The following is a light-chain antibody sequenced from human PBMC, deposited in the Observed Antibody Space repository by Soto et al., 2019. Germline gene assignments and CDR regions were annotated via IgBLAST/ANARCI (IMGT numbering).Light chain of an antibody. Sequence: EVVLTQYPGTLSLSPGERATLSCRASQSVSSSYLAWYQQKPGQAPRLLIYGASSRPTGIPDRFSGSGSGTDFTLTISRLEPEDFAVYYCQQYGSSPWTFGQGTMVDVK. CDR3: QQYGSSPWT. CDR1: QSVSSSY. V-gene: IGKV3-20*01. CDR2: GAS. J-gene: IGKJ1*01.